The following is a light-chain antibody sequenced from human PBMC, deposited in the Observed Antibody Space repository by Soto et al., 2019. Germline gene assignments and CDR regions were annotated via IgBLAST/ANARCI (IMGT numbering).Light chain of an antibody. CDR2: GAS. CDR3: QQYNNWPPIT. CDR1: QSVSSN. J-gene: IGKJ5*01. V-gene: IGKV3-15*01. Sequence: EIVLTQSPGTLSLSPGERATLSCRASQSVSSNLAWYQPKPGQAPRLLIYGASTRATGIPARFSGSGSGTEFTLTISSLQSEDFAVYYCQQYNNWPPITFGQGTRLEIK.